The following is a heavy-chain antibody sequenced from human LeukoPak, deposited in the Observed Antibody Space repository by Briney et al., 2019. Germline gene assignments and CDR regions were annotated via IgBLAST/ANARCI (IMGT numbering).Heavy chain of an antibody. CDR3: ARDSSAAGSGGLFDP. D-gene: IGHD6-13*01. Sequence: SVKVSCKASVGTFSSYGVSWVRQAPGQRLEWLGRIIPMFDITNYAQKFQGRVTVTADKATNTAYMELSSLISEDTAVYYCARDSSAAGSGGLFDPWGQGTQVTVSS. J-gene: IGHJ5*02. CDR1: VGTFSSYG. V-gene: IGHV1-69*04. CDR2: IIPMFDIT.